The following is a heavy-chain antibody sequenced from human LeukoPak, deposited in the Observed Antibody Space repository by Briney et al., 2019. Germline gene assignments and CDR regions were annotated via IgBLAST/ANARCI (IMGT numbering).Heavy chain of an antibody. CDR2: INPSGGST. Sequence: GASVKVSCKASGYTFTSYGISWVRQAPGQGLEWMGIINPSGGSTSYAQKFQGRVTMTRDTSTSTVYMELSSLRSEDTAVYYCARDHRAVAGTNAFDIWGQGTMVTVSS. D-gene: IGHD6-19*01. J-gene: IGHJ3*02. V-gene: IGHV1-46*01. CDR1: GYTFTSYG. CDR3: ARDHRAVAGTNAFDI.